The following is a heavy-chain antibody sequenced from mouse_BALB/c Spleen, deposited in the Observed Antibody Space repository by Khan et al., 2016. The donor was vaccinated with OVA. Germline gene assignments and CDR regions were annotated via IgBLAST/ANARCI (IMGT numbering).Heavy chain of an antibody. CDR1: VYSITSAYA. CDR2: ITYSGST. CDR3: ARGLRYFDY. Sequence: EVQLQESGPGLVKPSQSLSLPCTVTVYSITSAYAWNWIRQFPGDKLEWMGYITYSGSTNYNPSLKSRISITRDTSKNQFFLQLNSVTTEDTATYYCARGLRYFDYWGQGTTLTVSS. V-gene: IGHV3-2*02. J-gene: IGHJ2*01. D-gene: IGHD3-1*01.